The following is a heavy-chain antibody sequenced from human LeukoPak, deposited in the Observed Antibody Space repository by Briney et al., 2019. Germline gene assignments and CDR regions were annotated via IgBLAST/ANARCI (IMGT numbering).Heavy chain of an antibody. J-gene: IGHJ4*02. CDR1: GGSISSYY. Sequence: PSETLSLTCTVSGGSISSYYWSWIRQPPGKGLEWIGYIYYSGTTNYNPSLKSRVTISVDTSKNQFSLKLSSVTAADTAVYHCARGVYIAAAQYGYWGQGTLVSVSS. CDR3: ARGVYIAAAQYGY. CDR2: IYYSGTT. V-gene: IGHV4-59*01. D-gene: IGHD6-13*01.